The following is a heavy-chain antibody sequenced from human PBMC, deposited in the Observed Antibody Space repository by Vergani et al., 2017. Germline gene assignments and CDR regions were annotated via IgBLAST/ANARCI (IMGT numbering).Heavy chain of an antibody. CDR3: ARGSNDYGDYVIWVFDY. V-gene: IGHV6-1*01. Sequence: QVQLQQSGPGLVKPSQTLSLTCAISGDSVSSNSAAWNWIRQSPSRGLEWLGRTYYRSKWYNDYAVSVKSRITINPDKSKNQFSLQLNSVTPEDTAVYYCARGSNDYGDYVIWVFDYWGQGTLVTVSS. J-gene: IGHJ4*02. CDR1: GDSVSSNSAA. CDR2: TYYRSKWYN. D-gene: IGHD4-17*01.